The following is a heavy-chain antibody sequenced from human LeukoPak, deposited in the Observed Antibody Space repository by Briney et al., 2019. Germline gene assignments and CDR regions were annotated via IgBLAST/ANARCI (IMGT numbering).Heavy chain of an antibody. Sequence: PSETLSLTCAVYGGSFSAYYWSWIRQPPGKGLEWIGEINHSGSTNYNPSLKSRVTISVVTSKNQFSLRLSSVTAADTAVYYCARGRSIVDYWGQGTLVTVSS. J-gene: IGHJ4*02. CDR2: INHSGST. D-gene: IGHD6-6*01. V-gene: IGHV4-34*01. CDR1: GGSFSAYY. CDR3: ARGRSIVDY.